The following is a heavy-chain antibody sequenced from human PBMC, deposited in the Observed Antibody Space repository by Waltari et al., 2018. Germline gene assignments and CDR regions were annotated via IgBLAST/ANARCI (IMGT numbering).Heavy chain of an antibody. CDR3: TRDLYGSGGDYFDP. J-gene: IGHJ4*02. CDR1: GFTFSSYS. Sequence: EVQLVESGGGLVQPGGSLRLSCAASGFTFSSYSMNWVRQAPGKGLEWVSYISSSSSTIDYADSVKGRFTIARDNAKNSLLLQMNSLRAEDTAVYYCTRDLYGSGGDYFDPWGQGTLVTVSS. V-gene: IGHV3-48*04. CDR2: ISSSSSTI. D-gene: IGHD6-19*01.